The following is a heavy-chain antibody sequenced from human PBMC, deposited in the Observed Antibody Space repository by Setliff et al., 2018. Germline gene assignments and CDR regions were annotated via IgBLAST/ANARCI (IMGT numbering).Heavy chain of an antibody. CDR2: INRRGST. D-gene: IGHD6-19*01. V-gene: IGHV4-61*09. Sequence: PSETLSLTCTVSGGSGNSGYDNWNWLRQPAGKGLEWIGHINRRGSTNFTPSLKSRVTISLDTSKNQFSLNLTSVTAADTAVYYCARATSGWYSAYYYYMDVWGKGTTVTVSS. J-gene: IGHJ6*03. CDR1: GGSGNSGYDN. CDR3: ARATSGWYSAYYYYMDV.